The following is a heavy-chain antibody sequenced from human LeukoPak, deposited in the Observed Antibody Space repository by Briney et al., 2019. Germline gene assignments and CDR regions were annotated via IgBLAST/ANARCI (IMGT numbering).Heavy chain of an antibody. CDR2: ISGSGRTT. V-gene: IGHV3-23*01. J-gene: IGHJ2*01. CDR1: GFTFSSYA. D-gene: IGHD1-26*01. CDR3: ARRGANSGSYSHFDL. Sequence: KSGGSLRLSCAASGFTFSSYAMSWVRQAPGEGLEWVSVISGSGRTTFYADSVKGRFTISRDNSKNTLYLQMNGLRPEDTAVYYCARRGANSGSYSHFDLWGRGTLVTVSS.